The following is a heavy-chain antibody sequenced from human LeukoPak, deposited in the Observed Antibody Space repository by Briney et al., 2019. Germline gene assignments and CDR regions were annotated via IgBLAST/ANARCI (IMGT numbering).Heavy chain of an antibody. Sequence: ASVKVSCKASGGTFISYTISWVRQAPGQGLEWMGRIIPILGIANYAQKFQGRVTITADKSTSTAYMELSSLRSEDTAVYYCARSSTSTTSPWGIINWFDPWGQGTLVTVSS. CDR3: ARSSTSTTSPWGIINWFDP. CDR1: GGTFISYT. D-gene: IGHD2-2*01. CDR2: IIPILGIA. J-gene: IGHJ5*02. V-gene: IGHV1-69*02.